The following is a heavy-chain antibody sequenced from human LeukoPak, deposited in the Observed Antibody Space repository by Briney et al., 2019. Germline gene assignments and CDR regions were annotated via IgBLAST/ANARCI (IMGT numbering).Heavy chain of an antibody. CDR1: GFTFNSYW. J-gene: IGHJ5*02. CDR3: VSDLCGGDDQ. D-gene: IGHD3-3*01. CDR2: IDEDGKTI. Sequence: GLSLRLSCAASGFTFNSYWMHWVRQAPAKGLVWVSRIDEDGKTIDYADSVKGRFTISRDNAKDTLYLQMSSLRDEDTAVYYCVSDLCGGDDQWGRGTLVTVSS. V-gene: IGHV3-74*01.